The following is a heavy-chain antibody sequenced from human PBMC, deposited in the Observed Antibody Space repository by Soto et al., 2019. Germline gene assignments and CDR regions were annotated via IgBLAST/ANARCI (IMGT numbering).Heavy chain of an antibody. J-gene: IGHJ4*02. CDR2: IYSGGST. Sequence: GGSLRLSCAASGFTVSSNYMSWVRQAPGKGLEWVSVIYSGGSTYYADSVKGRFTISRDNSKNTLYLQMNSLRAEDTAVYYCAREVYSSAHYYFDYWGQGTLVTVSS. V-gene: IGHV3-53*01. D-gene: IGHD5-18*01. CDR1: GFTVSSNY. CDR3: AREVYSSAHYYFDY.